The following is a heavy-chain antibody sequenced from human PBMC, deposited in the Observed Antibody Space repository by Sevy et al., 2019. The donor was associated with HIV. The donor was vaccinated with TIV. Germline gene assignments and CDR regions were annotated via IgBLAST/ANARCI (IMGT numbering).Heavy chain of an antibody. CDR1: GFIFSSYV. Sequence: GGSLRLSCAASGFIFSSYVMTWVSQAPGKGLEWVSTISGSGGSTYYADSVKGRFTISRDNSKKMLDLQINSLRAEDTAVYYCEAIATAGRDYWGQGTLVTVSS. J-gene: IGHJ4*02. D-gene: IGHD6-13*01. CDR2: ISGSGGST. CDR3: EAIATAGRDY. V-gene: IGHV3-23*01.